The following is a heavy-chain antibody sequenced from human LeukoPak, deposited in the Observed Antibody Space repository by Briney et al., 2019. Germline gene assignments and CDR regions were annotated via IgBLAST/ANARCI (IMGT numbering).Heavy chain of an antibody. V-gene: IGHV1-69*05. Sequence: SVKVSCKASGGTFSSYAISWVRQAPGQGLEWMGGIIPIFGTANYAQKFQGRVTITTDESTSTAYMELSSLRSEDTAVYYCARAYCSGGSCYDNWFDPWGQGTLVTVSS. CDR2: IIPIFGTA. CDR3: ARAYCSGGSCYDNWFDP. J-gene: IGHJ5*02. CDR1: GGTFSSYA. D-gene: IGHD2-15*01.